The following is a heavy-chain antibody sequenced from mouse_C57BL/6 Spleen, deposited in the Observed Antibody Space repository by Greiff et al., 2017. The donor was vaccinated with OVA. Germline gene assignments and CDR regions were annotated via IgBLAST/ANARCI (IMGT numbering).Heavy chain of an antibody. CDR1: GYTFTSYW. J-gene: IGHJ3*01. CDR3: ARGVRSWFAY. V-gene: IGHV1-59*01. Sequence: VQLQEPGAELVRPGTSVKLSCKASGYTFTSYWMHWVKQRPGQGLEWIGVIDPSDSYTNYNQKFKGKATLTVDTSSSTAYMQLSSLTSEDSAVYYCARGVRSWFAYWGQGTLVTVSA. CDR2: IDPSDSYT. D-gene: IGHD2-14*01.